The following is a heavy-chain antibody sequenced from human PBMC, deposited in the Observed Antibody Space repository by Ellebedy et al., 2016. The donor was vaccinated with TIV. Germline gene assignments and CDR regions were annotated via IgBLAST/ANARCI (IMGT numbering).Heavy chain of an antibody. Sequence: AASVKVSCKASGYTFTGYYMHWVRQATGQGLEWMGWMNPNSGNTGYAQKFQGRVTMTRNTSISTAYMELSSLRSEDTAVYYCARGDEAFDIWGQGTMVTVSS. J-gene: IGHJ3*02. CDR1: GYTFTGYY. V-gene: IGHV1-8*02. CDR2: MNPNSGNT. CDR3: ARGDEAFDI.